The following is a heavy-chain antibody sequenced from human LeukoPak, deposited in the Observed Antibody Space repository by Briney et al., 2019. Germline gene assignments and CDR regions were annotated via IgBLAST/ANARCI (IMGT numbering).Heavy chain of an antibody. V-gene: IGHV1-18*01. Sequence: ASVKVSCKASGCTFTNYAISWVRQAPGQGLEWVGWISAYNGNTNYAQKLQGRVTMTTDTSTSTAYMDLRSLRSDDTAVYYCARVRNSGFRYVDSWGQGTLVTVSS. CDR2: ISAYNGNT. D-gene: IGHD5-12*01. CDR3: ARVRNSGFRYVDS. CDR1: GCTFTNYA. J-gene: IGHJ4*02.